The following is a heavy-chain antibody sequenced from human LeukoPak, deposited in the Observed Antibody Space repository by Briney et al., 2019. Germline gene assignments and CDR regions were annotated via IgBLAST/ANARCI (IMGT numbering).Heavy chain of an antibody. CDR2: IYSGGST. CDR1: GFTVSSNY. V-gene: IGHV3-53*01. J-gene: IGHJ6*03. CDR3: ARAQHELETHYYYYYMDV. Sequence: GGSLRLSCAASGFTVSSNYMSWVRQAPGKGLEWVSAIYSGGSTYYADSVKGRFTISRDNSKNTLYLQMNSLRAEDTAVYYCARAQHELETHYYYYYMDVWGKGTTVTVSS. D-gene: IGHD1-1*01.